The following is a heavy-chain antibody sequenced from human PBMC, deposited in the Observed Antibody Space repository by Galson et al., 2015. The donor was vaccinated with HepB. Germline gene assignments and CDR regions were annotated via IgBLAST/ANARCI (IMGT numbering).Heavy chain of an antibody. V-gene: IGHV1-18*04. D-gene: IGHD4-23*01. Sequence: SVKVSCKASGYTFTSYGISWVRQAPGQGLEWMGWISAYNGNTNYAQKLQGRVTMTTDTSTSTAYMELRSLRSDDTAGYYCARDALRWGGNALEYFQHWGQGTLVTVSS. CDR3: ARDALRWGGNALEYFQH. J-gene: IGHJ1*01. CDR1: GYTFTSYG. CDR2: ISAYNGNT.